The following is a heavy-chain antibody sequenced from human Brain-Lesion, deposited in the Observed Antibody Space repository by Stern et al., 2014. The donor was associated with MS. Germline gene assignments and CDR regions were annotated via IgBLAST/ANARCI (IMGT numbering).Heavy chain of an antibody. V-gene: IGHV1-2*02. J-gene: IGHJ6*02. CDR3: ARDQRGITIFGVVTDYYYLGMDV. CDR1: GYIFTGYY. CDR2: KPPNTGGT. Sequence: QVKLVESGAEVKKPGASVKVSCKTSGYIFTGYYIHWVRQAPGQGLEWMASKPPNTGGTQYAQKFQGRGTMIRDTSISTAYVELSSLTSDDTAVYYCARDQRGITIFGVVTDYYYLGMDVWGQGTTVTVSS. D-gene: IGHD3-3*01.